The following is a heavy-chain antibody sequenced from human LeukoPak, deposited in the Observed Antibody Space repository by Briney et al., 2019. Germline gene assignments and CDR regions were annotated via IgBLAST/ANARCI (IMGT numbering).Heavy chain of an antibody. Sequence: GGSLRLSCAASGFTFSSYAMSWVRQAPGKGLEWVSAISGSGGSTYYADSVKGRFTISRDSSKKTLYLQMNSLRAEDTAVYYCAKDYLMGYYDSSGRVSVGFDYWGQGTLVTVSS. CDR2: ISGSGGST. J-gene: IGHJ4*02. CDR1: GFTFSSYA. D-gene: IGHD3-22*01. V-gene: IGHV3-23*01. CDR3: AKDYLMGYYDSSGRVSVGFDY.